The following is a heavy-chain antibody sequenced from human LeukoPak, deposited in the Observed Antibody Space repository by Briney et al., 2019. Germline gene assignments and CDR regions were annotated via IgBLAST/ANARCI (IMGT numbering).Heavy chain of an antibody. V-gene: IGHV4-34*01. CDR2: INHSGST. Sequence: SETLSLTCAVYGGSFSGYYWSWIRQPPGKGLEWIGEINHSGSTNYNPSLKSRVTISVDTSKNQFSLKLSSVTAADTAVYYCARAFGGSGLDYWGQGTQVTVSS. CDR3: ARAFGGSGLDY. J-gene: IGHJ4*02. CDR1: GGSFSGYY. D-gene: IGHD3-10*01.